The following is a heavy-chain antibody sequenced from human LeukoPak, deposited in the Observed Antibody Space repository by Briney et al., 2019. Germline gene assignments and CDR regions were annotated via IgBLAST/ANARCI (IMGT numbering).Heavy chain of an antibody. V-gene: IGHV1-69*06. J-gene: IGHJ4*02. CDR2: IIPIFGTA. CDR3: ARDSTMYYYDSSGYSDY. Sequence: SVKVSCKASGGTFSSYAISWVRQAPGQGLEWMGRIIPIFGTANYAQKFQGRITITADKSTSTAYMELSSLRSEDTAVYYCARDSTMYYYDSSGYSDYWAQGTLVTVSS. CDR1: GGTFSSYA. D-gene: IGHD3-22*01.